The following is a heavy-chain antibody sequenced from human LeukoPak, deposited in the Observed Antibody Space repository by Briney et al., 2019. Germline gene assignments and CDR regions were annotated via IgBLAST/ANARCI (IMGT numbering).Heavy chain of an antibody. V-gene: IGHV1-2*02. D-gene: IGHD5-18*01. Sequence: ASVKVSCKASGYTFTGYYMHWVRQAPGQGLEWMGWINPNSGGTNYAQKFQGRVTMTRDTSISTAYMELSRLRSDDTAVYYCARDIVMVTYWFDPWGQGTMVTVSS. CDR3: ARDIVMVTYWFDP. CDR2: INPNSGGT. J-gene: IGHJ3*01. CDR1: GYTFTGYY.